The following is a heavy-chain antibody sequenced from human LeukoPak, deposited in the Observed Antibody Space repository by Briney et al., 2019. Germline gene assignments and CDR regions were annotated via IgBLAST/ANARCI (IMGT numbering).Heavy chain of an antibody. CDR2: ISYDGRNK. Sequence: GRSLRLSCAASGFTFGSYGMHWVRQAPGKGLEWMAVISYDGRNKYYVDSVKGRFTISRDNSKNTLYLQMNSLRAEDTAVYYCAKDWHTVTSFDYWGQGTLVTVSS. CDR3: AKDWHTVTSFDY. D-gene: IGHD4-17*01. J-gene: IGHJ4*02. CDR1: GFTFGSYG. V-gene: IGHV3-30*18.